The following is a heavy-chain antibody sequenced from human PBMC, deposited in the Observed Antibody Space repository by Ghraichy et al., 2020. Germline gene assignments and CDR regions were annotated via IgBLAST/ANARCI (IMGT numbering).Heavy chain of an antibody. CDR3: IRGKVGGLVGAFDN. V-gene: IGHV1-2*06. Sequence: ASVKVSCKASGYTFSGYYIYWVRQAPGQGLEWVGRVNPNSGDTNYAQKFKGRVTMTRDTSISTAYMDLSKLRSDDTAVYYCIRGKVGGLVGAFDNWGQGALVPVSS. CDR2: VNPNSGDT. CDR1: GYTFSGYY. D-gene: IGHD3-16*02. J-gene: IGHJ4*02.